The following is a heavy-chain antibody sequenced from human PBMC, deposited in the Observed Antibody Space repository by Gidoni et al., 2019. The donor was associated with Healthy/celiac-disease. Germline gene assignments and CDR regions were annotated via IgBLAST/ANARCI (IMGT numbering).Heavy chain of an antibody. CDR2: IIPSFGTA. J-gene: IGHJ4*02. Sequence: QVPLVQSGAEVKQPGSSVKVSCTASGGTLSSYAISWVRQAPGQGLEWMGGIIPSFGTANYAQKFQGRVTITAYESTSTAYMELSSLRSEDTAVYYCARVSSGIAPDYWGQGTLVTVSS. CDR1: GGTLSSYA. D-gene: IGHD6-13*01. V-gene: IGHV1-69*01. CDR3: ARVSSGIAPDY.